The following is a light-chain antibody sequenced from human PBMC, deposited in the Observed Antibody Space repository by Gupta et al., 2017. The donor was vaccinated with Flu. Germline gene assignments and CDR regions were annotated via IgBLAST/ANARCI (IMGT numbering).Light chain of an antibody. J-gene: IGLJ2*01. CDR1: SGDVGAYNY. V-gene: IGLV2-11*03. Sequence: VTISCTGTSGDVGAYNYVSWYQQPPGKAPKVVIYDLNKRPSGVPDRFSGSKSGNTASLTISGLQVDDEADYYCSAYAGSSIFVIFGGGTKLTVL. CDR2: DLN. CDR3: SAYAGSSIFVI.